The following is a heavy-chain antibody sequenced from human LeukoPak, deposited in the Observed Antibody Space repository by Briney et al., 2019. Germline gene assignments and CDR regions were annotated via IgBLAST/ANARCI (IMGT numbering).Heavy chain of an antibody. Sequence: GGALRVSCAAPLVTLINAWTCGVCQAPGKGLEWVGRIKSKADGATTDFAAPVKGRFPISGDDSKNTVYLQMNSLKTDDTAVYYCTTVGVAAVEYYFEYWGQGTLVTVSS. CDR1: LVTLINAW. D-gene: IGHD2-15*01. V-gene: IGHV3-15*01. CDR3: TTVGVAAVEYYFEY. CDR2: IKSKADGATT. J-gene: IGHJ4*02.